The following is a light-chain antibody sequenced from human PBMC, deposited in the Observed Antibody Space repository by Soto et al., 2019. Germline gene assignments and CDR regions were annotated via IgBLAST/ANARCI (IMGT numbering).Light chain of an antibody. CDR2: GAS. V-gene: IGKV3-20*01. J-gene: IGKJ3*01. CDR3: QQYGSSPFT. Sequence: EIVLTQSPGTLSLSPGERATLSCRASQSVSSSYLAWYQQKPGQAPRLLIYGASSRATGIPDRFSGSGSETDFTLTISRLEPEDFAVYYCQQYGSSPFTFGPGTKVD. CDR1: QSVSSSY.